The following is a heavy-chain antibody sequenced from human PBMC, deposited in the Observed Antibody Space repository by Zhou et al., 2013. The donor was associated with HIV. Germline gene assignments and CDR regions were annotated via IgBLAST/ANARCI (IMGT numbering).Heavy chain of an antibody. V-gene: IGHV1-69*04. Sequence: QVQLVQSGAEVKKPGSSVKVSCKASGGTFSSYAISWVRQAPGQGLEWMGRIIPILGIANYAQKFQGRVTITADKSTSTAYMELSSLRSEDTAVYYCARDGAAAGCFDYWGQGTLVTVSS. CDR3: ARDGAAAGCFDY. CDR1: GGTFSSYA. D-gene: IGHD6-13*01. J-gene: IGHJ4*02. CDR2: IIPILGIA.